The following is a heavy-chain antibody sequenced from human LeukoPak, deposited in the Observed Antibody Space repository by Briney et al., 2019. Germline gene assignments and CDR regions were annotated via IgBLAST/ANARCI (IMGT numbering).Heavy chain of an antibody. J-gene: IGHJ3*02. D-gene: IGHD3-22*01. CDR3: ARTMIVPLPGDAFDI. Sequence: VASVKVSCTASGYTFTGYYMHWVRQAPGQGLEWVGRINPNSGGTDYAQKFQGRVTMTRDTSISTAYMELSRLRSDDTAVYYCARTMIVPLPGDAFDIWGQGTMVTVSS. CDR1: GYTFTGYY. V-gene: IGHV1-2*06. CDR2: INPNSGGT.